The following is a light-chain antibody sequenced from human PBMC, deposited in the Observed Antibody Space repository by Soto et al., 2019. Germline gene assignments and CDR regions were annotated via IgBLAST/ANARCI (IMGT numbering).Light chain of an antibody. CDR3: QQYNDYPWT. CDR2: KAS. J-gene: IGKJ1*01. Sequence: DIQMTQSPSSLSASVGDRVSINCRASQSISAWLAWYQQKPGKDPRLLIYKASTLEIGVPSRFSGSGSGTEFNLTISRLQTDDVATYYCQQYNDYPWTFGQGTKLDIK. V-gene: IGKV1-5*03. CDR1: QSISAW.